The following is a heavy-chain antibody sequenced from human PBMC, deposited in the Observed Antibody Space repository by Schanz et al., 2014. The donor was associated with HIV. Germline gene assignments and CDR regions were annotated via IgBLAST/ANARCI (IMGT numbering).Heavy chain of an antibody. Sequence: QVQLQQWGAGLLKPSETLSLTCAVYGGSFRGYYWTWIRQFPHMGLEWIGKVRHTGGTNYNPSLNSRVTMSVDMSKNQFSLKMTSVTAADTAVYFCARGDFGGSSVDYWGHGNMVTVSS. CDR2: VRHTGGT. CDR3: ARGDFGGSSVDY. J-gene: IGHJ4*01. V-gene: IGHV4-34*01. CDR1: GGSFRGYY. D-gene: IGHD4-17*01.